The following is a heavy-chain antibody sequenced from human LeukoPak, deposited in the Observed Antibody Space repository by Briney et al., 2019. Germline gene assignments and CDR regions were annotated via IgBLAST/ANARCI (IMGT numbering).Heavy chain of an antibody. J-gene: IGHJ4*02. Sequence: SETLSLTCTVSGGSISSSSYYWGWIRQPPGKGLEWIGSIYYSGSTYYNPSLKSRVTISVDTSKNQFSLKLSSVTAADTAVYYCARYNYYDSSGYYSGGFYFDYWGQGTLVTVSS. CDR3: ARYNYYDSSGYYSGGFYFDY. V-gene: IGHV4-39*01. CDR2: IYYSGST. D-gene: IGHD3-22*01. CDR1: GGSISSSSYY.